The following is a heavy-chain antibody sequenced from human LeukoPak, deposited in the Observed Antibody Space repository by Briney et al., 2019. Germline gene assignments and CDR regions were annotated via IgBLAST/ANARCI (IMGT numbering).Heavy chain of an antibody. J-gene: IGHJ4*02. V-gene: IGHV3-30*04. CDR3: ARKKMAAAGKGAFDY. Sequence: PGGSLRLSCAASGFTFNIYSMCWVRQAPGKGLEWVASMSSDASSEYYADSVKGRFTISRDNSKNMLYLQINSLRAEDTAVYHCARKKMAAAGKGAFDYWGQGTLVTVSS. CDR2: MSSDASSE. CDR1: GFTFNIYS. D-gene: IGHD6-13*01.